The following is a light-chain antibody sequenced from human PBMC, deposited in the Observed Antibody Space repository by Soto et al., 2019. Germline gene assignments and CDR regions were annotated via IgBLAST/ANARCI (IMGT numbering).Light chain of an antibody. J-gene: IGKJ4*01. Sequence: DIQMTQSPSSLSASVGDRVTITCQARQDISNYLNWYQQKPGKAPKLLNYDASNLETGVPSRFSGSGSGTDFTFTISSLQPEDIATDYCQQYDNLPFGGGTKVEIK. CDR3: QQYDNLP. CDR1: QDISNY. CDR2: DAS. V-gene: IGKV1-33*01.